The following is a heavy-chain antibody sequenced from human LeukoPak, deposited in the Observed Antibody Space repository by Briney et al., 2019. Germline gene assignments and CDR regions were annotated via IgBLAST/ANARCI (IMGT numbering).Heavy chain of an antibody. V-gene: IGHV4-59*11. Sequence: PSETLSLTCTVSGGSISSHYWSWIRQPPGKGLEWIGYIYYSGSTNYNPPLKSRVTISVDTSKNQFSLKLSSVTAADTAVYYCARGIYYNSSWDWSYYYYYYMDVWGKGTTVTVSS. CDR1: GGSISSHY. CDR3: ARGIYYNSSWDWSYYYYYYMDV. J-gene: IGHJ6*03. D-gene: IGHD6-13*01. CDR2: IYYSGST.